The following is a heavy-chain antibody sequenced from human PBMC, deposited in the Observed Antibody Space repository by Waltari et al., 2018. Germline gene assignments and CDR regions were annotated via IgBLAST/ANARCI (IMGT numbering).Heavy chain of an antibody. Sequence: VQLVESGGGLVQPGGSLRLSCAASGFTFRGNWMHWVRQAPGKGLVWVSHIKGDGRSTSYADSVKGRFTISRDDAKNTLYLQMNSLRAEDTAVYYCARDYYHSISHWGQGTLVTVSS. D-gene: IGHD1-26*01. CDR3: ARDYYHSISH. CDR1: GFTFRGNW. V-gene: IGHV3-74*01. CDR2: IKGDGRST. J-gene: IGHJ4*02.